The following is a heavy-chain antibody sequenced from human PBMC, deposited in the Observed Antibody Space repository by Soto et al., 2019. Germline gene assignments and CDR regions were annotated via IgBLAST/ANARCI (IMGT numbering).Heavy chain of an antibody. V-gene: IGHV4-30-2*01. CDR1: GGSINSGGYS. Sequence: QLQLQESGSGLVKPSQTLSLTCAVSGGSINSGGYSWSWIRQPPGKGLEWIGYIYHSGSTYYNPSLERCVTISVEVSMNQFSLKLSSVTAADTAVYYCAAGGGLPRYYWGQGTLGTVSS. CDR2: IYHSGST. D-gene: IGHD5-12*01. CDR3: AAGGGLPRYY. J-gene: IGHJ4*02.